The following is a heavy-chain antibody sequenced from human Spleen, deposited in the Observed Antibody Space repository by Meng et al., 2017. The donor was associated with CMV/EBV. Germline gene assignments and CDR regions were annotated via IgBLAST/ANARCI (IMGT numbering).Heavy chain of an antibody. D-gene: IGHD6-13*01. Sequence: SETLSLTCTVSGGSISNNDYYWGWIRQPPGKGLEWIGSIYYGGSTYYNPSLKSRVTISVDTSKNQFSLKLDSLTAADTAVYYCAREYSMWGNYFDHWGRGTLVTVSS. CDR3: AREYSMWGNYFDH. CDR2: IYYGGST. CDR1: GGSISNNDYY. J-gene: IGHJ4*02. V-gene: IGHV4-39*02.